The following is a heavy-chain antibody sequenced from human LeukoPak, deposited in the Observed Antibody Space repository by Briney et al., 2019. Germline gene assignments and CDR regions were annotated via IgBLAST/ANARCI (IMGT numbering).Heavy chain of an antibody. J-gene: IGHJ5*02. CDR2: IYYSGST. CDR3: ASSNNYVWFDP. Sequence: TPSETLSLTCTVSGGSISSYYWSWIRQPPGKGLEWIGYIYYSGSTNYNPSLKSRVTISVDTSKNQFSLKLSSVTAADTAVYYCASSNNYVWFDPWGQGALVTVSS. V-gene: IGHV4-59*12. D-gene: IGHD4-11*01. CDR1: GGSISSYY.